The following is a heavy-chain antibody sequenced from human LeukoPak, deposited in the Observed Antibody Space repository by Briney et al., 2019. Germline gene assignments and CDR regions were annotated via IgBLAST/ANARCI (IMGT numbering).Heavy chain of an antibody. D-gene: IGHD6-6*01. CDR2: IYTGGST. V-gene: IGHV4-4*09. Sequence: SETLSLTCTVSGGSISSSFWIWIRQPPGKGLEWIGYIYTGGSTNYNPSLQSRVTISLARSNDQFSLRLSSVTAADTAIYYCARLQGSSSRFRGFYWFDPWSQGTLVTVSS. J-gene: IGHJ5*02. CDR3: ARLQGSSSRFRGFYWFDP. CDR1: GGSISSSF.